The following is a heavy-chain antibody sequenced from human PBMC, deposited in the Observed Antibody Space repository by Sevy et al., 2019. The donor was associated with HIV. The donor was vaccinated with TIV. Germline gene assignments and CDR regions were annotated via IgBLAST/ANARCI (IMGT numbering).Heavy chain of an antibody. D-gene: IGHD2-8*01. CDR3: AREGCTRPHDH. Sequence: GGSLSCVASGFNFNIYSMSWVRQAPGKGLEWVSTLSFGCGRINHADSVQGRFTMSRDDSKKTVYLEMNSLRAEDTAVYYCAREGCTRPHDHWGQGTLVTVSS. CDR1: GFNFNIYS. V-gene: IGHV3-23*01. J-gene: IGHJ4*02. CDR2: LSFGCGRI.